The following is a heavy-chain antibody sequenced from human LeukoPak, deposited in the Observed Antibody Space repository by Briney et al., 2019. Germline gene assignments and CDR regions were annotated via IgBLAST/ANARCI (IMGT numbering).Heavy chain of an antibody. D-gene: IGHD4-17*01. CDR3: ARLKATVSIHAYFDY. CDR1: GGSSSSYY. Sequence: PSGTLSLTCTVSGGSSSSYYWTWIRQPPGKGLEWIGYIDHSGSTNYNPSLKSRVTISSDTSKNQFSLELSSVTAADTAVYYCARLKATVSIHAYFDYWGQGTLVTVSS. J-gene: IGHJ4*02. V-gene: IGHV4-59*01. CDR2: IDHSGST.